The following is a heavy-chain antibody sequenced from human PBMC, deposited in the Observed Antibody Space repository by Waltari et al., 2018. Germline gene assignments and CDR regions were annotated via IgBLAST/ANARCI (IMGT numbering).Heavy chain of an antibody. V-gene: IGHV4-31*03. J-gene: IGHJ6*03. D-gene: IGHD3-10*01. CDR2: IYYSGST. CDR3: ARDRRVRGVYYYYYMDV. Sequence: QVQLQESGPGLVKPSQTLSLTCTVSGGSISSGGYYWSWSRQHPGKGLEWIGYIYYSGSTYYNPSLKSRVTISVDTSKNQFSLKLSSVTAADTAVYYCARDRRVRGVYYYYYMDVWGKGTTVTVSS. CDR1: GGSISSGGYY.